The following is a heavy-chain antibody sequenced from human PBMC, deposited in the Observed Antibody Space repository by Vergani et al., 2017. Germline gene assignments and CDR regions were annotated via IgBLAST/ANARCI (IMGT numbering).Heavy chain of an antibody. CDR3: VKDNDYDADGPFDL. J-gene: IGHJ2*01. CDR2: IDRNYGVK. V-gene: IGHV3-9*01. D-gene: IGHD3-16*01. Sequence: VEAGGGLVQPGGSLRVSCTASGFTFQAFAFHWVRQVSGRGLEWVSGIDRNYGVKNGNSFEGRFSISRDNAKKAVFLQMNNLRHEDTALYFCVKDNDYDADGPFDLWGRGTLVTVSS. CDR1: GFTFQAFA.